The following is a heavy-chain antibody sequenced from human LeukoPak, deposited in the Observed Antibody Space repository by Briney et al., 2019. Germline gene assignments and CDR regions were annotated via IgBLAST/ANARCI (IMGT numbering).Heavy chain of an antibody. Sequence: GASVKVSCKASGYTFTSYYMHWVRQAPGQGLEWMGIINPSGGSTSYAQKFQGRVTMTRDASTSTVYMELGSLRSEGTAVYYCWTYYYDSSGYYYFDYWGQGTLVTVSS. CDR2: INPSGGST. V-gene: IGHV1-46*01. CDR1: GYTFTSYY. CDR3: WTYYYDSSGYYYFDY. D-gene: IGHD3-22*01. J-gene: IGHJ4*02.